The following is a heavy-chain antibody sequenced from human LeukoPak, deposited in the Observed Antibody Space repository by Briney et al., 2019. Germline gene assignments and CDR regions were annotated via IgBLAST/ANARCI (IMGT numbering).Heavy chain of an antibody. V-gene: IGHV3-21*01. CDR1: GFTFSSYS. D-gene: IGHD3-3*01. CDR3: ARQASYDFWSGYPENWFDP. J-gene: IGHJ5*02. Sequence: GGSLRPSCAASGFTFSSYSMNWVRQAPGKGLEWVSSISSSSSYIYYADSVKGRFTISRDNAKNPLYLQMNSLRAEDTAVYYCARQASYDFWSGYPENWFDPWGQGTLVTVSS. CDR2: ISSSSSYI.